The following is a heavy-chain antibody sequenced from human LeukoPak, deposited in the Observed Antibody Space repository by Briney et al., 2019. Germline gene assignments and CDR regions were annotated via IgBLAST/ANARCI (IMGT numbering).Heavy chain of an antibody. V-gene: IGHV3-20*04. CDR2: INWNGGST. CDR1: GFTFSSYA. Sequence: GGSLRLSCAASGFTFSSYAMSWVRQAPGKGLEWVSGINWNGGSTGYADSVRGRFTISRDNAKNSLYLQMNSLRAEDTAVYSCARGADGVSSNSRGWFDPWGQGTLVTVSS. J-gene: IGHJ5*02. D-gene: IGHD2-15*01. CDR3: ARGADGVSSNSRGWFDP.